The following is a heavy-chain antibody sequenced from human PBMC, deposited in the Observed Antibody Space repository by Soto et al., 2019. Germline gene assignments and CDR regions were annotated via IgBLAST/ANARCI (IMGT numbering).Heavy chain of an antibody. CDR3: ASRDPGTSVDY. CDR1: GGSFTRNNW. V-gene: IGHV4-4*02. J-gene: IGHJ4*02. Sequence: PSETLSPTCVVSGGSFTRNNWWTWVRQPPGQGLGWIGEIYRTGSTNYNPSLKSRVTISLDKSENQFSLKVTSLTAADTAVYYCASRDPGTSVDYWGQGTLVTVSS. D-gene: IGHD1-7*01. CDR2: IYRTGST.